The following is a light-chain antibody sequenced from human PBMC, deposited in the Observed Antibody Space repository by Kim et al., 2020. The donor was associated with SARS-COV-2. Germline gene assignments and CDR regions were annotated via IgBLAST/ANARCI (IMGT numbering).Light chain of an antibody. CDR1: QSINDW. CDR3: QQYKTEPWT. J-gene: IGKJ1*01. V-gene: IGKV1-5*03. Sequence: DIQMTQSPSTLSAAVGDRVTITCRASQSINDWLAWFRQKPGEAPKVLIYKASSLASGVPTRFSGSGSGADFTLTISSLQPDDLATYYCQQYKTEPWTFDQGTKVDIK. CDR2: KAS.